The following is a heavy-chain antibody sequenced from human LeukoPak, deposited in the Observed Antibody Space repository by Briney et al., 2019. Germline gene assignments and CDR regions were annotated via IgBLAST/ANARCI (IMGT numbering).Heavy chain of an antibody. CDR3: ARRSGIAVAGAFDY. CDR2: ISGSGGST. Sequence: SGGSLRLSCEASGFTFSSYAMSWVRQAPGKGLDWVSAISGSGGSTYYADSVKGRFTISRDNSKNTLYLQMNSLRAEDTAVYYCARRSGIAVAGAFDYWGQGTLVTVSS. CDR1: GFTFSSYA. V-gene: IGHV3-23*01. J-gene: IGHJ4*02. D-gene: IGHD6-19*01.